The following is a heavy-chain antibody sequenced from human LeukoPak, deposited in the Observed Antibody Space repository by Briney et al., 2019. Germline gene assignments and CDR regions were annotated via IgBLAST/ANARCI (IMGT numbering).Heavy chain of an antibody. D-gene: IGHD2-2*01. CDR1: GGSFSGYY. J-gene: IGHJ4*02. Sequence: KPSETLSLTCAVYGGSFSGYYWSWIRQPPGKGLEWIGEINHSGSTNYNPSLKSRVTISVDTSKNQVSLKLTSVTAADTAVYYCARYFVVVPAANYYFDYWGQGTLVTVSS. V-gene: IGHV4-34*01. CDR3: ARYFVVVPAANYYFDY. CDR2: INHSGST.